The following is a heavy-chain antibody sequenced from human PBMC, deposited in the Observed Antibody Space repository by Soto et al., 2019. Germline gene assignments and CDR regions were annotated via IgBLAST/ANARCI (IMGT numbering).Heavy chain of an antibody. V-gene: IGHV3-72*01. Sequence: EVQLVESGGGLVQPGGSLRLSCAASGFTFSDHYMDWVRQAPGKGLEWVGRVRNKANSYSTQYAASVKGRFTVSRDDSENSVFLKLNSMISDDKAVYYCVTINRGTPTRYFDYLGEGTLVTVAS. CDR2: VRNKANSYST. J-gene: IGHJ4*02. D-gene: IGHD2-15*01. CDR3: VTINRGTPTRYFDY. CDR1: GFTFSDHY.